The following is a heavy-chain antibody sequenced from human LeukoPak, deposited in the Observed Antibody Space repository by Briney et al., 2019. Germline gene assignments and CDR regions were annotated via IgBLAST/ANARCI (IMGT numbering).Heavy chain of an antibody. Sequence: SETLSLTCTVSGASISSYYWSWIRQPAGKGLEWIGRIYTGGNTKYNPSLKSRVTMSVDTSKNQFSLKVSSVTAADTAVYYCARDQGSGDESYFDYWGQGTLVTVFS. CDR1: GASISSYY. V-gene: IGHV4-4*07. D-gene: IGHD7-27*01. CDR2: IYTGGNT. CDR3: ARDQGSGDESYFDY. J-gene: IGHJ4*02.